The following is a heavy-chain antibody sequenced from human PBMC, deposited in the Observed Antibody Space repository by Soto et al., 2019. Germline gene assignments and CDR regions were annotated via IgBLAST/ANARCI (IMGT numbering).Heavy chain of an antibody. CDR3: ARWGSGWYYFDY. D-gene: IGHD6-19*01. CDR2: INHSGST. Sequence: QVQLQQWGAGLLKPSETLSLTCAVYGGSFSGYYWSWIRQPPWKGLEWIGEINHSGSTNYNPSLKSRVTISVDTSKNQFSLKLSSVTAADTAVYYCARWGSGWYYFDYWGQGTLVTVSS. V-gene: IGHV4-34*01. CDR1: GGSFSGYY. J-gene: IGHJ4*02.